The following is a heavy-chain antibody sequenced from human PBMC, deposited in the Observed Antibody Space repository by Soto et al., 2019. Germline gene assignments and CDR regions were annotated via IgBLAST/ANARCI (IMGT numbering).Heavy chain of an antibody. D-gene: IGHD6-6*01. V-gene: IGHV3-23*01. J-gene: IGHJ5*02. Sequence: PGGSLRLSCAASGFTVSSNYMSWVRQAPGKGLEWVSAISGSGGSTYYADSVKGRFTISRDNSKNTLYLQMNSLRAEDTVVYYCAKDLSEAARPPWFDPWGQGTLVTVSS. CDR2: ISGSGGST. CDR1: GFTVSSNY. CDR3: AKDLSEAARPPWFDP.